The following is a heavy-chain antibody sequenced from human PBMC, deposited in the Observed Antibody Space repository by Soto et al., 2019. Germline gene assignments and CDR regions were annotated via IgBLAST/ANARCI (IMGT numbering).Heavy chain of an antibody. CDR3: AKGRETGYRGAFDS. D-gene: IGHD5-12*01. V-gene: IGHV3-23*01. J-gene: IGHJ4*02. Sequence: EVQLLESGGGLVQPGGSLRLSCAASGFNFGSYAMSWVRQAPGKGLEWVSGISGSGGSPYYPDSVQGRFTISKDKSNDTLYLHLTSRRAEDTAVYYWAKGRETGYRGAFDSWGQGTLVTVSS. CDR1: GFNFGSYA. CDR2: ISGSGGSP.